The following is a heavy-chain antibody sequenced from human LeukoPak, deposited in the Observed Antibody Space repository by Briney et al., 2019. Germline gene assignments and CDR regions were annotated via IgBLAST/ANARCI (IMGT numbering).Heavy chain of an antibody. D-gene: IGHD6-25*01. V-gene: IGHV4-4*07. CDR3: AREGGDPRWLDP. CDR2: INTSGST. Sequence: SETLSLTCTVSGGSIRSYYWTWIRQSAGKGLEWIGRINTSGSTNYNPSLRSRVTMSVNTSKNQFSLNLTSVTAADTAVYSCAREGGDPRWLDPWGQGTLVTVSS. CDR1: GGSIRSYY. J-gene: IGHJ5*02.